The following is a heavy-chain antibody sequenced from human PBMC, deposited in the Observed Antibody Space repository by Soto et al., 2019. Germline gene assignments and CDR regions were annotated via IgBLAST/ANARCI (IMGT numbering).Heavy chain of an antibody. Sequence: EVQLVESGGGLVKPGGSLRLSCAASGFTFSSYSMNWVRQAPGKGLEWVSSISSSSSYIYYADSVKGRFTISRDNAKNSLYLQMNSLRAEDTAVYYCARVVASYYYYGMDVWGQGTTVTVS. J-gene: IGHJ6*02. CDR2: ISSSSSYI. D-gene: IGHD2-15*01. CDR1: GFTFSSYS. CDR3: ARVVASYYYYGMDV. V-gene: IGHV3-21*01.